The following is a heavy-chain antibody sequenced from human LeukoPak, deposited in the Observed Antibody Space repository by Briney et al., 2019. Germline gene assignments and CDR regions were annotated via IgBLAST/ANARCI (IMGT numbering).Heavy chain of an antibody. D-gene: IGHD2-15*01. Sequence: SETLSLTCTVSGVSISNHYSSWIRQPPGKGLEWIGYIYYTGSTNYNPSLKSRVTISGDTSKNQVSLELNSVTAADTAVYYCVRHSRVVAFDYWGQGNLVTVSS. CDR1: GVSISNHY. V-gene: IGHV4-59*08. J-gene: IGHJ4*02. CDR3: VRHSRVVAFDY. CDR2: IYYTGST.